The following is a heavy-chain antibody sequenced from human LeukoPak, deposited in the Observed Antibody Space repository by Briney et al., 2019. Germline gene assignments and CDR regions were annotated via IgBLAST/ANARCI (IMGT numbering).Heavy chain of an antibody. Sequence: GGSLRLSCAASGFTFSSYAIHWVRQAPGKGLEWVAVISYDGSNKYYADSVKGRFTISRDNSKNTLYLQMNSLRAEDTAVYYCARVGSRSALYYYGMDVWGQGITVTVSS. D-gene: IGHD1-26*01. J-gene: IGHJ6*02. CDR2: ISYDGSNK. V-gene: IGHV3-30-3*01. CDR1: GFTFSSYA. CDR3: ARVGSRSALYYYGMDV.